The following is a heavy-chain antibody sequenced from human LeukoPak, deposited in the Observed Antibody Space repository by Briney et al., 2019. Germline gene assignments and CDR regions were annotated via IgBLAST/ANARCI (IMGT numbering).Heavy chain of an antibody. CDR2: ISGSGGST. J-gene: IGHJ4*02. CDR1: GFTFSSYA. D-gene: IGHD3-3*01. V-gene: IGHV3-23*01. Sequence: GGSLRLSCAAFGFTFSSYAMSWVRQAPGKGLEWVSAISGSGGSTYYADSVKGRFTISRDNSKNTLYLQMNSLRAEDTAVYYCATPVTIFGAKVDYWGQGTLVTVSS. CDR3: ATPVTIFGAKVDY.